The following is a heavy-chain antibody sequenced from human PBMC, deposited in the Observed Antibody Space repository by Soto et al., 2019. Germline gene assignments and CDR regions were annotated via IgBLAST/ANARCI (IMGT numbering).Heavy chain of an antibody. J-gene: IGHJ4*02. Sequence: QVQLVESGGGVVQPGRSLRLSCAASGFTFSTYAMHWVRQAPGKGLEWVAVIAYDGSNKYYADSVKGRFTISRDNSKNPRYLQMNSLRAEDTAVSYCARFNVCRGGSCYSYFDYWGQGTLVTVSS. CDR1: GFTFSTYA. CDR2: IAYDGSNK. D-gene: IGHD2-15*01. V-gene: IGHV3-30-3*01. CDR3: ARFNVCRGGSCYSYFDY.